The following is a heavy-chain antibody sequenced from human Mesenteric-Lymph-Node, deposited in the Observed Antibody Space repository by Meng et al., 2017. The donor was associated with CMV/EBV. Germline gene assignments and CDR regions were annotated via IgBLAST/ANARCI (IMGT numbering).Heavy chain of an antibody. J-gene: IGHJ6*02. Sequence: GESLKISCAASGFTFSSYWMHWVRQAPGKGLEWVSSMSSSRTIYYADSVKGRFTISRDNAKNSLYLQMNSLRAEDTAVYYCARDNWYDSSGYYYVDYYYYGMDVWGQGTTVTVSS. CDR1: GFTFSSYW. D-gene: IGHD3-22*01. V-gene: IGHV3-69-1*01. CDR2: MSSSRTI. CDR3: ARDNWYDSSGYYYVDYYYYGMDV.